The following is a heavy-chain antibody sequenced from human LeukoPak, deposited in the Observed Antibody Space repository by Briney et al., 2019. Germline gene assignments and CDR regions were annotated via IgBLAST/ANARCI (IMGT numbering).Heavy chain of an antibody. Sequence: SETLSLTCTVSGGSISSYYWSWIRQPPGKGLEWIGYIYYSGSTNYNPPLKSRVTISVDTSKNQFSLKLSSVTAADTAVYYCAKTSVGYHYYGMDVWGQGTTVTVSS. J-gene: IGHJ6*02. CDR3: AKTSVGYHYYGMDV. V-gene: IGHV4-59*01. CDR2: IYYSGST. CDR1: GGSISSYY.